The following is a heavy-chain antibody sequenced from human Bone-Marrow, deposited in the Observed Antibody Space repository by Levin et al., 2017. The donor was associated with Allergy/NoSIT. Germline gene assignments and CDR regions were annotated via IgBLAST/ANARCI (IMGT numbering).Heavy chain of an antibody. V-gene: IGHV3-64*02. J-gene: IGHJ6*03. D-gene: IGHD5-12*01. Sequence: PGESLKISCEASGFTFSSYVMHWVRQAPGKGLEYVAAISDNGNSIFYIDSVKGRFTISRDNSKNTLYLQMGSLSAEDMGVYYCARSYKSYEDYLDVWGKGTTVTVSS. CDR1: GFTFSSYV. CDR3: ARSYKSYEDYLDV. CDR2: ISDNGNSI.